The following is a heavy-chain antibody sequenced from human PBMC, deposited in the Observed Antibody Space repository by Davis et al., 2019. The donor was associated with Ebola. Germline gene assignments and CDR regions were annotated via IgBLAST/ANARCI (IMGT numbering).Heavy chain of an antibody. CDR1: GESFSGHY. J-gene: IGHJ6*02. CDR2: INHSGST. CDR3: VRARTSVTAFYYYHYGMDV. D-gene: IGHD4-17*01. V-gene: IGHV4-34*01. Sequence: PSETLSLTCAVYGESFSGHYWTWIRQPPGKGLEWIGEINHSGSTNYNPSLKSRVIISVDTSKNQFSLSLSSVTVADTAVYYCVRARTSVTAFYYYHYGMDVWGQGTTVTVSS.